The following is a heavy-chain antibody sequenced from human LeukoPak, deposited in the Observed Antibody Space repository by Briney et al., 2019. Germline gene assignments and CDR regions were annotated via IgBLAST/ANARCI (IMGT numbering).Heavy chain of an antibody. V-gene: IGHV1-69*04. Sequence: SVKVSCKASGGTFSSYAISWVRQAPGQGLEWMGRIIPILGIANCAQKFQGRVTITADKSTSTAYMELSSLRSEDTAVYYCARDAYDDASESWGQGTLVTVSS. J-gene: IGHJ5*02. CDR2: IIPILGIA. CDR3: ARDAYDDASES. D-gene: IGHD3-3*01. CDR1: GGTFSSYA.